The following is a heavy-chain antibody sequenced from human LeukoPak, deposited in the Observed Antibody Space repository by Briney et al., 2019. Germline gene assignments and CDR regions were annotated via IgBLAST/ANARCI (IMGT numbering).Heavy chain of an antibody. CDR3: VRTRGLAPHDAFDI. CDR1: GYIFTIYY. CDR2: SSPSAGTT. J-gene: IGHJ3*02. D-gene: IGHD6-13*01. V-gene: IGHV1-46*01. Sequence: WASVKVSCKASGYIFTIYYIHWVRQAPGQGLEWMGISSPSAGTTKYAQNFQGRVTMTTDRSTSTVYMEVSSLRSEDTAVYYCVRTRGLAPHDAFDIWGQGTMITVSS.